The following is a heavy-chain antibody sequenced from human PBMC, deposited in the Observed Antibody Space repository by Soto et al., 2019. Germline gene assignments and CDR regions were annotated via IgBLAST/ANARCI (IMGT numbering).Heavy chain of an antibody. CDR1: DGSLSNYY. CDR2: IYDSGST. CDR3: ARVGEDRVVTGNWYFDL. J-gene: IGHJ2*01. Sequence: SETLSLTCAVSDGSLSNYYWSWIRPPPGKGLEWIGYIYDSGSTNYNPSLKSRVTISIDTSKNQFSLKLTSVTAADTAVYYCARVGEDRVVTGNWYFDLWGRGSLGPVS. V-gene: IGHV4-59*01. D-gene: IGHD2-21*02.